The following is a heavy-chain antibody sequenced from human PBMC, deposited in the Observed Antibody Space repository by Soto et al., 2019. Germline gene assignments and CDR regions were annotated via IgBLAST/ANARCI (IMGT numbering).Heavy chain of an antibody. D-gene: IGHD3-16*01. CDR1: GYSFTNNY. Sequence: ASVKGSCKASGYSFTNNYVSCVRQSTGQGLEWMGWMNPGSGDTGYAQKFQGRVTMTRDISTATAYMELSSLRSDDTATYYCARMATFGSLNWFDPWGQGTLVTVSS. J-gene: IGHJ5*02. CDR3: ARMATFGSLNWFDP. CDR2: MNPGSGDT. V-gene: IGHV1-8*01.